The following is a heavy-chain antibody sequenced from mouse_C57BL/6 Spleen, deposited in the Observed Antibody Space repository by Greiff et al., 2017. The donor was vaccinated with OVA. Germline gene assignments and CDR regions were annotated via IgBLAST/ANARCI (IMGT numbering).Heavy chain of an antibody. Sequence: QVQLQQSGAELVRPGTSVKVSCKASGYAFTNYLLEWVKQRPGQGLEWIGVINPGSGGTNYNEKFKGKATLTADKSTSTAYVQLSSLTSEDSAVYFCARSDDGYYENYFDYWGQGTTLTVSS. V-gene: IGHV1-54*01. CDR3: ARSDDGYYENYFDY. J-gene: IGHJ2*01. CDR2: INPGSGGT. CDR1: GYAFTNYL. D-gene: IGHD2-3*01.